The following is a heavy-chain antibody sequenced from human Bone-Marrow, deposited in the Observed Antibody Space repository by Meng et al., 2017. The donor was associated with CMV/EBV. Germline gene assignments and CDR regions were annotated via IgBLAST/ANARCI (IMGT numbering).Heavy chain of an antibody. CDR2: ISYDGSNK. Sequence: GESLKISCAASGFTFSSYAMHWVRQAPGKGLEWVAVISYDGSNKYYADSVKGRFTISRDNSKNTLYLQINSLRAEDTAVYYCARGRDYSIVGATTPGVFDYWGQGPLVTVSS. V-gene: IGHV3-30-3*01. CDR3: ARGRDYSIVGATTPGVFDY. D-gene: IGHD1-26*01. CDR1: GFTFSSYA. J-gene: IGHJ4*02.